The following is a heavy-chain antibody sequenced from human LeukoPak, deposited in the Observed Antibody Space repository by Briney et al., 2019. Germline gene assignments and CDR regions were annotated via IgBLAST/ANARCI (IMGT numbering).Heavy chain of an antibody. CDR2: ISAYNGNT. D-gene: IGHD3-22*01. J-gene: IGHJ4*02. CDR1: GYPFDNFG. V-gene: IGHV1-18*01. CDR3: ARDFHSSGYYHYFHY. Sequence: ASVKVSCKASGYPFDNFGLTWVRQAPGQGLEWMGWISAYNGNTHYAQKFRGRLTLTTETSTSTAYLELRSLKSDDTAVYYCARDFHSSGYYHYFHYWGQGTLVTVSS.